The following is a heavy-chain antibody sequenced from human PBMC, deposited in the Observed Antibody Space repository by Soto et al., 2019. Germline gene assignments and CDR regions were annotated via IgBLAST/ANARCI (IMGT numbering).Heavy chain of an antibody. CDR1: GYSFTSYW. CDR2: IYPGDSDT. J-gene: IGHJ5*02. Sequence: GESLKISCKGSGYSFTSYWIGWVRQMPGKGLEWMGIIYPGDSDTRYSPSFQGQVTISADKSISTAYLQWSSLKASDTAMYYCARQELDCSGGSCQLGWFDPWGQGTLVTVSS. CDR3: ARQELDCSGGSCQLGWFDP. V-gene: IGHV5-51*01. D-gene: IGHD2-15*01.